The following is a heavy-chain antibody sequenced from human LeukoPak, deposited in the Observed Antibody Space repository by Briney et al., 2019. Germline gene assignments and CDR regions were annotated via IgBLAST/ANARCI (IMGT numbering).Heavy chain of an antibody. CDR2: ISDSGGST. J-gene: IGHJ4*02. CDR3: AKIGLYSNSFDY. Sequence: GGSLRLXCAASGFAFSSYAMSWVRQAPGKGLEWVSAISDSGGSTFYADSVKGRFTMSRDNSRNTLYLQMNSLRADDTAVYYCAKIGLYSNSFDYWGQGTLVTVSP. D-gene: IGHD4-11*01. V-gene: IGHV3-23*01. CDR1: GFAFSSYA.